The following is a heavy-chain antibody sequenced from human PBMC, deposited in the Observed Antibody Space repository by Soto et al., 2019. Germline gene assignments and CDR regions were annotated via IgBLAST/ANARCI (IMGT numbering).Heavy chain of an antibody. CDR3: ARDLYPLAYYFDY. V-gene: IGHV1-18*04. CDR2: VSGSNGNT. D-gene: IGHD2-8*01. J-gene: IGHJ4*02. CDR1: GYTFINHG. Sequence: QVQLVQSAVEVKKPGASVKVSCKASGYTFINHGISWVRQAPGQGLEWMGWVSGSNGNTKYAQKFQGRVTMTTETSTSTAYMELRNLRSDDTAVYFCARDLYPLAYYFDYWGQGTLVTVSS.